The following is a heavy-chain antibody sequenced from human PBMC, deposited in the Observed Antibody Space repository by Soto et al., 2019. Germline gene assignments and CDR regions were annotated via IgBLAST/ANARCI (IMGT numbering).Heavy chain of an antibody. V-gene: IGHV1-3*01. D-gene: IGHD3-9*01. Sequence: ASVKVSCKASGYTFTSYAMHWVRQAPGQRLEWMGWINAGNGNTKYSQKFQGRVTITRDTSASTVYMELSSLRSEDTAVYYCAREVSFGWYFDYWGQGTLVTVSS. CDR3: AREVSFGWYFDY. CDR2: INAGNGNT. J-gene: IGHJ4*02. CDR1: GYTFTSYA.